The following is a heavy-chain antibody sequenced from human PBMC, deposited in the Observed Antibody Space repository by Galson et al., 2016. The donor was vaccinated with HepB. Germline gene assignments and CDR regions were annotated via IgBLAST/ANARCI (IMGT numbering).Heavy chain of an antibody. CDR2: ISRSGDST. J-gene: IGHJ3*02. CDR3: TTVGGSSYGLRTDPFDI. Sequence: SLRLSCAASGFIFSNYGMTWVRQAPGKGLEVVSSISRSGDSTDYADSVKGRFTISRDTSKNTLYLQMNNLRVEDTALYFCTTVGGSSYGLRTDPFDIWGQGTKVTVSA. V-gene: IGHV3-23*01. D-gene: IGHD5-18*01. CDR1: GFIFSNYG.